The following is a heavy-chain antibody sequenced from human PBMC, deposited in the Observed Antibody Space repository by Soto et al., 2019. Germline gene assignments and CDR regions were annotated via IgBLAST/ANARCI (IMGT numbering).Heavy chain of an antibody. J-gene: IGHJ4*02. V-gene: IGHV4-61*08. CDR2: IHYSGST. CDR3: PSVRWY. Sequence: SETLSLTCTVSGDSASSGGDYWSWIRQHPGKGLEWIGYIHYSGSTNYNPSLRSRVTMAADTSKNQLSLKLSSVTAADTAVYYRPSVRWYCGQGTLGTGAS. CDR1: GDSASSGGDY.